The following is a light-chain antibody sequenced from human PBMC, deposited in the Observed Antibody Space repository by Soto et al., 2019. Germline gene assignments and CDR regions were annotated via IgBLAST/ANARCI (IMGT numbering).Light chain of an antibody. Sequence: EIVLTQSPATLPLSPGERATLSCRASQSVSSYLAWYQQKPGQAPRLLIYDASNRATGIPARFSGSGSGTDFTLTISSLEPEDVAVYYCQQRSNWPPYTFGQGTKLEIK. J-gene: IGKJ2*01. CDR3: QQRSNWPPYT. CDR1: QSVSSY. CDR2: DAS. V-gene: IGKV3-11*01.